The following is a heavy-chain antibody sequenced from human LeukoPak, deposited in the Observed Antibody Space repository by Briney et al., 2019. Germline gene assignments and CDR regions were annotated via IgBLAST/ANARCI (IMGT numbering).Heavy chain of an antibody. CDR2: ISPNSGGT. D-gene: IGHD3-16*01. J-gene: IGHJ4*02. V-gene: IGHV1-2*02. CDR3: AREESVNFVVWH. Sequence: ASVKVSCKASGYTFTGYYMHWVRQAPGQGLEWMGWISPNSGGTNYAQKFQGRVAMTRDTSISTAYMELSRLRSDDTAVYYCAREESVNFVVWHWGQGTLVTVSS. CDR1: GYTFTGYY.